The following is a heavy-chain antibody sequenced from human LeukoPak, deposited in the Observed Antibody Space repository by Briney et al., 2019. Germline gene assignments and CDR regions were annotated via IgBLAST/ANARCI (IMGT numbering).Heavy chain of an antibody. J-gene: IGHJ4*02. CDR2: INPNSGGT. Sequence: ASVKVSCKASGYTFTGYYMHWVRQAPGQGLEWMGWINPNSGGTNYAQKFQGRVTMTRDTSISTAYMELSRLRSDDTAVYYCARTGYCSSTSCYSEFDYWGQGTPVTVSS. CDR3: ARTGYCSSTSCYSEFDY. V-gene: IGHV1-2*02. CDR1: GYTFTGYY. D-gene: IGHD2-2*03.